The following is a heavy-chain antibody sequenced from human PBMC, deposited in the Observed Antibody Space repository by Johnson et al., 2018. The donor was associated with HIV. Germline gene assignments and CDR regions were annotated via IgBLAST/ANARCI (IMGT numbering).Heavy chain of an antibody. CDR1: GFTFSSYD. D-gene: IGHD2-2*03. V-gene: IGHV3-13*01. CDR3: ASGYCSSTSCYGRKLLDDAFDI. Sequence: VQLVESGGGLVQPGGSLRLSCPASGFTFSSYDMHWVRQATGKGLEWVSAIGTAGDTYYPGSVKGRFTISRENAKNSLYLQMNSLRAEDTAVYYCASGYCSSTSCYGRKLLDDAFDIWGQGTMVTVSS. CDR2: IGTAGDT. J-gene: IGHJ3*02.